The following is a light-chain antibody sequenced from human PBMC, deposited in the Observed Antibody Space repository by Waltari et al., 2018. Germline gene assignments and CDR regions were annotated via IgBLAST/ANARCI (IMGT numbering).Light chain of an antibody. J-gene: IGLJ2*01. CDR3: CSYAGRYTSV. CDR1: NSDFGAYNY. CDR2: GVD. V-gene: IGLV2-11*01. Sequence: QSALTQPRSVSGSPGQSVTLSCTGTNSDFGAYNYVSRYQQRPGKAPKPVIYGVDKRPSEVPERFSGSKAGTTASLTISGLQADDEADYYCCSYAGRYTSVFGGGTKVTVL.